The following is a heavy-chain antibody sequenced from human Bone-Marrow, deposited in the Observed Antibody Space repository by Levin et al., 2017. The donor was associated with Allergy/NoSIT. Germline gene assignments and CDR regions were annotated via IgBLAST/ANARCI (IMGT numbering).Heavy chain of an antibody. CDR1: GFTFSSYA. Sequence: PGGSLRLSCAASGFTFSSYAMSWVRQAPGKGLEWVSAISGSGGSTYYADSVKGRFTISRDNSKNTLYLQMNSLRAEDTAVYYCAKGITMIVVVITEDYYFDYWGQGTLVTVSS. D-gene: IGHD3-22*01. CDR2: ISGSGGST. V-gene: IGHV3-23*01. J-gene: IGHJ4*02. CDR3: AKGITMIVVVITEDYYFDY.